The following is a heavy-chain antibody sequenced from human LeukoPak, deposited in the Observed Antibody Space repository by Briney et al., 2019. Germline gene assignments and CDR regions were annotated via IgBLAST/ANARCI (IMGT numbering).Heavy chain of an antibody. D-gene: IGHD3-10*01. CDR2: INPSGGST. CDR1: GYTFTSYY. Sequence: ASVKVSCKASGYTFTSYYMHWVRQAPGQGLEWMGIINPSGGSTSYAQKFQGRVTMTRDMSTSTVYMELSSLRSEDTAVYYCARSPDYYGSGSYPHYYYYYYMDVWGKGTTVTISS. J-gene: IGHJ6*03. CDR3: ARSPDYYGSGSYPHYYYYYYMDV. V-gene: IGHV1-46*01.